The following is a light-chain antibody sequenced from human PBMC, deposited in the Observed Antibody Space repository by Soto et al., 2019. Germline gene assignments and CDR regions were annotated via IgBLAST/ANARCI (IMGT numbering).Light chain of an antibody. V-gene: IGKV1-27*01. CDR2: AAS. CDR3: QKYNSAPPLT. Sequence: DIQMTQSPSSLSASVGDRVTITCRASQGISNYLAWYQQKPGKVPKLLIYAASTLQSGVPSRFSGSGSGTDFTLTISSLQPEDVAAYYCQKYNSAPPLTFGGGTKVGIK. J-gene: IGKJ4*01. CDR1: QGISNY.